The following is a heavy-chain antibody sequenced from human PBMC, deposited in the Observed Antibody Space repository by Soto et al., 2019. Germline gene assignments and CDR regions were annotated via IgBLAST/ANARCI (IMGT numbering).Heavy chain of an antibody. V-gene: IGHV4-30-4*01. CDR3: ARGGEWLVRGWFDP. D-gene: IGHD6-19*01. Sequence: SETLSLTSTVSGGSISSGDYYWNWIRQPPGKGLEWSGFIYYSGNTYYNPSLKSRLTISVDTSKNQFSLKLSSVTAADTAVYYCARGGEWLVRGWFDPWGQGTLVTVSS. CDR2: IYYSGNT. J-gene: IGHJ5*02. CDR1: GGSISSGDYY.